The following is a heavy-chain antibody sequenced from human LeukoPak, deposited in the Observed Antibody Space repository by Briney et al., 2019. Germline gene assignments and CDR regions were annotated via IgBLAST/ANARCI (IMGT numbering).Heavy chain of an antibody. Sequence: PSDTLSLTCTVSGGSISSSSYYWGWIRQPPGKGLEWIGSIYYSGSTYYNPSLKSRVTISVDTSKNQFSLKLSSVTAADTAVYYCARGTGFFDPWGQGTLVTVSS. V-gene: IGHV4-39*07. J-gene: IGHJ5*02. D-gene: IGHD1-1*01. CDR2: IYYSGST. CDR3: ARGTGFFDP. CDR1: GGSISSSSYY.